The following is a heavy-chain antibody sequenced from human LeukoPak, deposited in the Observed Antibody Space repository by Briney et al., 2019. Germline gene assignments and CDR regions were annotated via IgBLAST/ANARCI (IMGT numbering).Heavy chain of an antibody. J-gene: IGHJ4*02. V-gene: IGHV4-38-2*01. Sequence: PSETLSLTCAVSGYSISSGYYWGCIRQPPGKGLEWIGSIYHSGSTYYNPSLKSRVTISVDTSKNQFSLKLSSVTAADTAVYYCARRSTVTTYYFDYWGQGTLVTVSS. CDR2: IYHSGST. CDR3: ARRSTVTTYYFDY. CDR1: GYSISSGYY. D-gene: IGHD4-11*01.